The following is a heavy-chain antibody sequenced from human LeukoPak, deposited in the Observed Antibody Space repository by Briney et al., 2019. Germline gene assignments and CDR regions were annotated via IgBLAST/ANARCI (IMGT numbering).Heavy chain of an antibody. CDR3: ATTSGSFDH. CDR2: IYNSGIT. Sequence: SETLSLTCTVSGASISTYHWSWIRQPAGKGLEWIGRIYNSGITNYNQSLGSRVTMSVDTSTNQFSLKLSSVTAADTAVYYCATTSGSFDHWGQGALVIVSS. V-gene: IGHV4-4*07. J-gene: IGHJ4*02. D-gene: IGHD3-3*01. CDR1: GASISTYH.